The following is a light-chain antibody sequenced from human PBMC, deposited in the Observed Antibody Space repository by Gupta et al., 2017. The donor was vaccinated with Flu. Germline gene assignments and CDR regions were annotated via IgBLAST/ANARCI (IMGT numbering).Light chain of an antibody. CDR1: SSDVCGYNY. J-gene: IGLJ3*02. Sequence: QSALPHPASVSRSPGQSLTISSRRTSSDVCGYNYVSWYLHTPGKAPKLIIYKVTNRPVGVSNRFSGSKSGNTASLTISGLQAEDEAYYYCSSYTASSARVFGGGTRLTVL. V-gene: IGLV2-14*01. CDR3: SSYTASSARV. CDR2: KVT.